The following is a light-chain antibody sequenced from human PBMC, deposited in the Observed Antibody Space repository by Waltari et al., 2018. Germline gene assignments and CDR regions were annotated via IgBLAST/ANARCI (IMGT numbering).Light chain of an antibody. CDR3: QQYNSLPLT. CDR1: QDISNY. J-gene: IGKJ4*01. CDR2: AAS. Sequence: IQMTQSPSSLSASVGDRVTITCQASQDISNYLTWYQQKPGKAPKLLIYAASSLETGVPSRFSGSGSGTDFTFTIISLQPEDIATYYCQQYNSLPLTFGEGTQVEIK. V-gene: IGKV1-33*01.